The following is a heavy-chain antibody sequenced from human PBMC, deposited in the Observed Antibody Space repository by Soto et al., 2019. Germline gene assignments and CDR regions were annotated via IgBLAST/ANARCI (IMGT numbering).Heavy chain of an antibody. Sequence: QVQLQESGPGLVKPSQTLSLTCTVSGDSMGSGDYYWTWIRQPPGKGLEWIGYIYYIGTTFYNPSLEIRVNISIATSKNHFSLRLTSVTAADTAVYYCSRGSTYYGFLTWGQGTLVTVSS. CDR1: GDSMGSGDYY. CDR3: SRGSTYYGFLT. J-gene: IGHJ5*02. D-gene: IGHD3-10*01. V-gene: IGHV4-30-4*01. CDR2: IYYIGTT.